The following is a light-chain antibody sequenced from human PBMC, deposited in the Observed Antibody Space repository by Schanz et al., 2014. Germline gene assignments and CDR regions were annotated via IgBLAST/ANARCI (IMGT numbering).Light chain of an antibody. CDR2: DVS. Sequence: QSALTQPPSASGSPGQSVTISCTGTSSDVGGYNYVSWYQQHPGKAPKLMIYDVSNRPSGVPDRFSGSKSGNTASLTISGLQAEDEADYYCSSYAGNKYVFGTGTKLTVL. CDR1: SSDVGGYNY. V-gene: IGLV2-8*01. J-gene: IGLJ1*01. CDR3: SSYAGNKYV.